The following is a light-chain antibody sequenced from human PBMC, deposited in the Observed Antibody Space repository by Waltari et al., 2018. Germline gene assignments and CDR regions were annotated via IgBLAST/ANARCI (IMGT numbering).Light chain of an antibody. J-gene: IGKJ5*01. V-gene: IGKV3-20*01. CDR1: QSLHSDS. CDR3: QKYDKSRST. Sequence: EVVLTQSPVTLSLTPGESATLSCRASQSLHSDSLSWYHHKPGQAPRLLIYGASNRARGIPDRFSGGGSGTDFTLTISKLEPEDFAMFYCQKYDKSRSTFGQGTRLEIK. CDR2: GAS.